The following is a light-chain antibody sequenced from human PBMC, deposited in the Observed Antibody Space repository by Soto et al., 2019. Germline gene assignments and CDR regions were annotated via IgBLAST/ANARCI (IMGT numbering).Light chain of an antibody. CDR2: GAS. CDR3: QQHDNWPPVT. V-gene: IGKV3-15*01. Sequence: EVVMTQSPATLSVSPGESATLSCRASQSVRSYLAWYQQRPGQAPRLLIYGASNRATGIPPRFSGSGSGTEFTLTISNLQSEDFGFYYCQQHDNWPPVTFGGGTKVESK. J-gene: IGKJ4*01. CDR1: QSVRSY.